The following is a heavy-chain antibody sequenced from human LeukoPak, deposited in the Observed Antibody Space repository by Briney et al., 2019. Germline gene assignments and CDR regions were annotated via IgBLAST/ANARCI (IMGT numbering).Heavy chain of an antibody. CDR1: GFTFSSYG. Sequence: GGSLRLSCAASGFTFSSYGMHWVRQAPGKGLEWVAFIRYDGSNKYYADSVKGRFTISRDNSKNTLYLQMNSLRAEDTAVYYCASHYDILTYYFDYWGQGTLVTVSS. CDR2: IRYDGSNK. CDR3: ASHYDILTYYFDY. D-gene: IGHD3-9*01. V-gene: IGHV3-30*02. J-gene: IGHJ4*02.